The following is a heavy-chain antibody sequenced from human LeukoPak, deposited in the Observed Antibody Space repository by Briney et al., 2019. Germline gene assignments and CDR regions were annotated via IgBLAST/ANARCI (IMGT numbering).Heavy chain of an antibody. CDR1: GFTFSSYS. D-gene: IGHD6-19*01. Sequence: NSGGSLRLSCAASGFTFSSYSLSWVRQAPGKGLEWVSSISSSSSYIYYADSVKGRFTISRDNAKNSLYLQMNSLSAEDTAVYYCATGYSSGWYFYFQHWGQGSLVSVSS. J-gene: IGHJ1*01. CDR2: ISSSSSYI. CDR3: ATGYSSGWYFYFQH. V-gene: IGHV3-21*01.